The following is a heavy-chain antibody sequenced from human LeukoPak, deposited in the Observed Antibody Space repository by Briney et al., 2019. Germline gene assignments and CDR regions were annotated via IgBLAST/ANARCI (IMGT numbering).Heavy chain of an antibody. CDR1: GGSISSSSYY. J-gene: IGHJ5*02. Sequence: PSETLSLTCTVSGGSISSSSYYWGWIRQPPGKGLEWIAYIYYIGSTDYNPSLKSRVTISVDTSKNQFSLKLSSVTAADTAVYYCATSPPSIAAAGAGWFDPWGQGTLVTVSS. V-gene: IGHV4-61*05. CDR2: IYYIGST. D-gene: IGHD6-13*01. CDR3: ATSPPSIAAAGAGWFDP.